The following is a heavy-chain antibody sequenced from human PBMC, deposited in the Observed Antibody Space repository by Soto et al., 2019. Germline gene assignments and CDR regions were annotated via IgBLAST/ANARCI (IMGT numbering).Heavy chain of an antibody. CDR1: GFTFSAYA. D-gene: IGHD5-12*01. J-gene: IGHJ4*02. CDR3: ARDQVDIVAAIHTLDY. CDR2: ISYDGSNK. V-gene: IGHV3-30-3*01. Sequence: PGGSLRLSCAASGFTFSAYALHWVRQAPGKGLDWVAVISYDGSNKYFADSVKGRFTISRDNSKNTLYLQMNSLRVEDTAVYYCARDQVDIVAAIHTLDYWGQGTLVTAPQ.